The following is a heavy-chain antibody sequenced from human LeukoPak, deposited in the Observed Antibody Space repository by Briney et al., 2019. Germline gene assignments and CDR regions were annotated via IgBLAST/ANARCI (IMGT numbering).Heavy chain of an antibody. D-gene: IGHD2-2*01. J-gene: IGHJ6*03. CDR3: AREDIVVAPAAETSTYYYYYMDV. V-gene: IGHV4-61*01. Sequence: KPSETLSLTCTVSGGSVSNNYYAWGWIRQPPGKGLEWIGYIYYSGSTNYNPSLKSRVTISVDTSKNQFSLKLSSVTAADTAVYYCAREDIVVAPAAETSTYYYYYMDVWGKGTTVTVSS. CDR1: GGSVSNNYYA. CDR2: IYYSGST.